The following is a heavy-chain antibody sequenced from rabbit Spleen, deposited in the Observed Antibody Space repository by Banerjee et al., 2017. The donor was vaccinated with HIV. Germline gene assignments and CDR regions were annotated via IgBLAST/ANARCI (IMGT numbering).Heavy chain of an antibody. Sequence: QEQLVESGGGLVQPEGSLTLTCKASGFSFSDRDVMCWVRQAPGKGLEWIACINTVTGKTVYASWAKGRFIMSRTSSTTVTLQLSSLTAADTATYFCARGADNKHWSWDLWGPGTLVTVS. CDR3: ARGADNKHWSWDL. CDR1: GFSFSDRDV. CDR2: INTVTGKT. V-gene: IGHV1S45*01. D-gene: IGHD4-1*01. J-gene: IGHJ4*01.